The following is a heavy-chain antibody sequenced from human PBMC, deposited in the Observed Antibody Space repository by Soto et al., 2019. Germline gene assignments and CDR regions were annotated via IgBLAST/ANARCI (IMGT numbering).Heavy chain of an antibody. CDR1: GYSFSTYW. D-gene: IGHD2-2*01. V-gene: IGHV5-51*01. Sequence: PGESLKISCKASGYSFSTYWIGWVRQMPGKGLEWMGIIYPGDSDTRYSPSFQGQVTISADKSISTAYLQWSSLKASDTAMYYCARYYCSGTTCYEFDYWGQGTQVTVSS. CDR3: ARYYCSGTTCYEFDY. CDR2: IYPGDSDT. J-gene: IGHJ4*02.